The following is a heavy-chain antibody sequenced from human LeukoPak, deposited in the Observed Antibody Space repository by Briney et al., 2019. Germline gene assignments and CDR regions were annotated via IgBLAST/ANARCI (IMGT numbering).Heavy chain of an antibody. D-gene: IGHD2-15*01. CDR3: AKDTHSQIEYYGMDV. J-gene: IGHJ6*02. Sequence: GRSLRLSCAASGFTFDDYAMHWVRQAPGKGLEWVSGISWNSGSIGYADSVKGRFTISRDNAKNSLYLQMNSLRAEDTALYYCAKDTHSQIEYYGMDVWGQGTTVTVSS. V-gene: IGHV3-9*01. CDR2: ISWNSGSI. CDR1: GFTFDDYA.